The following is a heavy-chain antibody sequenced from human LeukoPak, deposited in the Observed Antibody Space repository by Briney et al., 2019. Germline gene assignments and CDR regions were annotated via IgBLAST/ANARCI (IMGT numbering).Heavy chain of an antibody. CDR2: IYHSGST. CDR1: GGSISSGGHS. J-gene: IGHJ4*02. V-gene: IGHV4-30-2*01. CDR3: ASYGDYAGFDY. Sequence: SETLSLTCAVSGGSISSGGHSWSWIRQPPGTGLEWIGYIYHSGSTYYNPSLKSRVTISVDRSKDQFSLKLSSVTAADTAVYYCASYGDYAGFDYWGQGTLVTVSS. D-gene: IGHD4-17*01.